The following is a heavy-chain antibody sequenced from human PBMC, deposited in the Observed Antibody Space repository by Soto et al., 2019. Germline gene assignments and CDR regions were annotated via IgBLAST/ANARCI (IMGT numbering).Heavy chain of an antibody. CDR1: GGSISVSDYY. Sequence: SETLSLTCTVSGGSISVSDYYWTWIRQPPGKGLEWIGCIYYSGSTYYNSSLKNRVTMSVDTSKHQLSLKLISVTAADTAIYYCARILTGAWFDPWGQGTLVTVSS. CDR3: ARILTGAWFDP. J-gene: IGHJ5*02. V-gene: IGHV4-39*01. CDR2: IYYSGST. D-gene: IGHD3-9*01.